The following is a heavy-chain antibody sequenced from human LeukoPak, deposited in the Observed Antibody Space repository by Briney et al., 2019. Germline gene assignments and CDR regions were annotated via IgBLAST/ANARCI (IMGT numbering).Heavy chain of an antibody. D-gene: IGHD3-3*01. CDR1: GFTFDDYA. V-gene: IGHV3-9*01. Sequence: GGSLLLSGAAAGFTFDDYAMHWVRPAPGKGLEGVAGISRNSGSICYADSVKGRFTISRDNAKNSLYLQMNSLRAEDTALYYCAKSANDFGSGYYPDYWGQGTLVTVSS. CDR2: ISRNSGSI. J-gene: IGHJ4*02. CDR3: AKSANDFGSGYYPDY.